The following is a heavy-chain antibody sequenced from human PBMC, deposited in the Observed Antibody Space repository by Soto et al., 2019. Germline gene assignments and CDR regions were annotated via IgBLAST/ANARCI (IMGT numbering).Heavy chain of an antibody. D-gene: IGHD5-18*01. CDR3: AKSAGADTAMGYYYYGMDV. CDR1: GGSISSGGYY. V-gene: IGHV4-31*03. Sequence: QVQLQESGPGLVKPSQTLSLTCTVSGGSISSGGYYWSWIRQHPGKGLERIGGIYYSVSTYYNPSLKSRVTISVDTSKNQFSLKLSSVTDADTAVYYCAKSAGADTAMGYYYYGMDVWGQGTTVTVSS. CDR2: IYYSVST. J-gene: IGHJ6*02.